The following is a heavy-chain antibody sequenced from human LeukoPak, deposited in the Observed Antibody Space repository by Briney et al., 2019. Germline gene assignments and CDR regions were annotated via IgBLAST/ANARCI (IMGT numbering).Heavy chain of an antibody. CDR3: ARGEGITGTNAWFDP. Sequence: PSETLSLTCTVSGGSVSSHTYYWGWIRQPPGKGLEWIGYIYYSGSTNYNPSLKSRVTISVDTSKNQFSLKLSSVTAADTAVYYCARGEGITGTNAWFDPWGQGTLVTVSS. J-gene: IGHJ5*02. D-gene: IGHD1-7*01. CDR2: IYYSGST. CDR1: GGSVSSHTYY. V-gene: IGHV4-61*01.